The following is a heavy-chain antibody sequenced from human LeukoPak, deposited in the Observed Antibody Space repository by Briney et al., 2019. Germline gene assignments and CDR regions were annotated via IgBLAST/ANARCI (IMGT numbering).Heavy chain of an antibody. CDR1: GGSISSSSYY. CDR2: IYYSGST. J-gene: IGHJ3*02. V-gene: IGHV4-39*01. CDR3: ARPGSYFAFDI. D-gene: IGHD1-26*01. Sequence: SETLSLTCTVSGGSISSSSYYWGWIRQPPGKGLEWIGSIYYSGSTYYNPSLKSRVTISVDTSKNQFSLKLSSVTAADTAVYYCARPGSYFAFDIWAKGQWSPSLQ.